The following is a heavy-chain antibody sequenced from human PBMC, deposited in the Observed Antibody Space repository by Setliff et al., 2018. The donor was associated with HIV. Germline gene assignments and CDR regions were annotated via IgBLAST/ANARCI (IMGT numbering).Heavy chain of an antibody. CDR1: GFTFSSYS. CDR3: ARDRRGSGSSDAFDI. Sequence: RLSCAASGFTFSSYSMNWVRQAPGKGLEWVSSISSSSSYIYYADSVKGRFTISRDNAKNSLYLQMNSLRAEDTAVYYCARDRRGSGSSDAFDIWGQGTMVTVSS. D-gene: IGHD3-10*01. CDR2: ISSSSSYI. J-gene: IGHJ3*02. V-gene: IGHV3-21*01.